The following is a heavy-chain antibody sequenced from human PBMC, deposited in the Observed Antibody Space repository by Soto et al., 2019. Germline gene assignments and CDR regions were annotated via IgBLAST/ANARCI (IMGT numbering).Heavy chain of an antibody. Sequence: EVQLVESGGDLVKPGGSLRLSCAASGFTFSNAWMFWVRQAPGKGLEWVGRIKSKTDGGTTDYAAPVKGRFTISRDDSTNTLYLQMNSPKTEDTSVYFCSTSAMSSGRLGYWGQGTLVTVSS. CDR1: GFTFSNAW. J-gene: IGHJ4*02. V-gene: IGHV3-15*01. CDR3: STSAMSSGRLGY. D-gene: IGHD6-19*01. CDR2: IKSKTDGGTT.